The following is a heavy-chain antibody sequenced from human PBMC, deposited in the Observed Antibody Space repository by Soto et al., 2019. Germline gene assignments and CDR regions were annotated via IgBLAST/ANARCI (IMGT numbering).Heavy chain of an antibody. Sequence: QVQLVQSGTEVKKPGSSVNVSCKASGGTFSNDVFTWVRQAPGQGLEWMGRVIPILDVANYAQKFRDRVTITADKSTSTAYMELNSLRSEDTAVYYCARETCSGGNCYCDYWGQGTLFTVSS. CDR2: VIPILDVA. D-gene: IGHD2-15*01. J-gene: IGHJ4*02. CDR1: GGTFSNDV. CDR3: ARETCSGGNCYCDY. V-gene: IGHV1-69*04.